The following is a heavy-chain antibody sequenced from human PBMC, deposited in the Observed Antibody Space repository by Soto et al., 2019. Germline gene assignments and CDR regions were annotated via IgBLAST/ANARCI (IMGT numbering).Heavy chain of an antibody. CDR3: GRVSDFSSGYYRVFDF. D-gene: IGHD3-3*01. CDR2: IYYSGST. Sequence: GSLRLSCAASGFTFSSYAMSWVRQAPGKGLEWIGNIYYSGSTYYNPSLKSRVTISVDTSKNQLSLKLTSVAAADTAVYYCGRVSDFSSGYYRVFDFWGQGTLVTVSS. J-gene: IGHJ4*02. V-gene: IGHV4-39*01. CDR1: GFTFSSYA.